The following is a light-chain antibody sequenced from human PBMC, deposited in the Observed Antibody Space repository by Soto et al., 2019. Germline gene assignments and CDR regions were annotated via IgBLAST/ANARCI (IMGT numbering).Light chain of an antibody. CDR2: AAS. V-gene: IGKV1-39*01. CDR1: QSISSY. J-gene: IGKJ2*02. Sequence: DIQMTQSPSSLSASVGDRVTITCRASQSISSYLNWYQQKPGKAPKLLIYAASSLQSGVPSRFSGSGSGTDFTFTISSLQPEDFATYYCQQSYSTPPCTFGQGTKLEIK. CDR3: QQSYSTPPCT.